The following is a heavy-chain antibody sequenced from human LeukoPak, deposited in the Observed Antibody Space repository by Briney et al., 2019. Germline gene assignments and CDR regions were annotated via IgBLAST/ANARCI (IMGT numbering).Heavy chain of an antibody. CDR2: IHYTGST. CDR1: GGSTSGSH. J-gene: IGHJ6*02. V-gene: IGHV4-59*01. D-gene: IGHD2-21*02. CDR3: ARTGGDCSSGLCYYAMDV. Sequence: SETLSLTCLVSGGSTSGSHWSWIRQPPGKGLEWIGYIHYTGSTDYNPSLRSRVTLSIDMSKNQFSLRLSSVTAADTAVYYCARTGGDCSSGLCYYAMDVWGQGTTVTVS.